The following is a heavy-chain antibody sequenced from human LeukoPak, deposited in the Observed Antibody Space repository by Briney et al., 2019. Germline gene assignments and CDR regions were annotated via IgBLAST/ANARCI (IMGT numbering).Heavy chain of an antibody. V-gene: IGHV3-48*03. CDR3: AKGKAHGNLDWFDP. CDR2: ISSSGATI. Sequence: GGSLRLSCAASGFTFSSYEMNWVRQAPGEGLEWVSYISSSGATIYYADSVKGRFTISRDNSKNTLYLQMNSLRAEDTAVYYCAKGKAHGNLDWFDPWGQGALVTVSS. CDR1: GFTFSSYE. D-gene: IGHD4-23*01. J-gene: IGHJ5*02.